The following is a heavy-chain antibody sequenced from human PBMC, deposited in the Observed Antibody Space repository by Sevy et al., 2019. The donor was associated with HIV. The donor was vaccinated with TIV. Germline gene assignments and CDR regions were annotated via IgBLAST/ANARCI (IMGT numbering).Heavy chain of an antibody. V-gene: IGHV7-4-1*02. D-gene: IGHD3-22*01. Sequence: ASVKVSCKASGYTFTSYAMNWVRQAPGQGLEWMGWINTNTGNPTYAQGFTGRFVFSLDTSVSTAYLQISSLKSDDTAVYYCARDWAPGYYYDAIGVKRDYYFDYWGQGTLVTVSS. J-gene: IGHJ4*02. CDR1: GYTFTSYA. CDR3: ARDWAPGYYYDAIGVKRDYYFDY. CDR2: INTNTGNP.